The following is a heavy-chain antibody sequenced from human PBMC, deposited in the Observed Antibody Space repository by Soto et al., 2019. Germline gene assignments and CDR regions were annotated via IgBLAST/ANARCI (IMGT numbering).Heavy chain of an antibody. CDR3: AREVGRAAAGTLEYGMDV. CDR1: GGTFSSYA. CDR2: IIPIFGTA. V-gene: IGHV1-69*13. Sequence: SVKVSCKASGGTFSSYAISWVRQAPGQGLEWMGGIIPIFGTANYAQKFQGRVTITADESTSTAYMELSSLRSEDTAVYYCAREVGRAAAGTLEYGMDVWGQGTTVTVSS. J-gene: IGHJ6*02. D-gene: IGHD6-13*01.